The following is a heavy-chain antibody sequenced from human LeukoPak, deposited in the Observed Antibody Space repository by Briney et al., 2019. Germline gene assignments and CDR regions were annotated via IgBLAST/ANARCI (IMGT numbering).Heavy chain of an antibody. V-gene: IGHV3-23*01. CDR2: ISGSGGST. Sequence: GGSLRLSCAASGFTFSSYAMSWVRQAPGKGLEWVSAISGSGGSTYYAASVKGRFTISRDNSKNTLYLQMNSLRAEDTAVYYCAKDRKQLLYYFDYWGQGTLVTVSS. J-gene: IGHJ4*02. CDR1: GFTFSSYA. D-gene: IGHD2-2*01. CDR3: AKDRKQLLYYFDY.